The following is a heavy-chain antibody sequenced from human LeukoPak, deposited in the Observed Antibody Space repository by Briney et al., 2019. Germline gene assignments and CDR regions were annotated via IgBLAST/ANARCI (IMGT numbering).Heavy chain of an antibody. D-gene: IGHD3-22*01. CDR2: IYYSGST. V-gene: IGHV4-59*01. CDR3: AGYYYDSSGEIDY. CDR1: GGSISSYY. Sequence: SETLSLTCTVSGGSISSYYWSWIRQPPGKGLEWIGYIYYSGSTNYNPSLKSRVTISVDTSKNQFSLKLSSVTAADTAVYHCAGYYYDSSGEIDYWGQGTLVTVSS. J-gene: IGHJ4*02.